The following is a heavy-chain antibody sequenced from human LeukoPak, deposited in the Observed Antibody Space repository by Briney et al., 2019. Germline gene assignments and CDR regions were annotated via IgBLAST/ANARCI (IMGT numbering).Heavy chain of an antibody. Sequence: GGSLRLSCAASGFTFSTYWMSWVRQAPGKGLEWVANIKEDGSEKYYVDSLKGRFTISRDNVKNSLYLQINSLRAEDTAVYCCGRDSFETDIDYWGQGTLVTVSS. V-gene: IGHV3-7*01. D-gene: IGHD1-14*01. CDR3: GRDSFETDIDY. CDR2: IKEDGSEK. CDR1: GFTFSTYW. J-gene: IGHJ4*02.